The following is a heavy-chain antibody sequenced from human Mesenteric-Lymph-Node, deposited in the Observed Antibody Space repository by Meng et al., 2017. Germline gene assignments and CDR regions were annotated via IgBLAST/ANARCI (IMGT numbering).Heavy chain of an antibody. J-gene: IGHJ3*02. CDR2: IYSGGST. Sequence: GGSLRLSCAASGFTVSSNYMSWVRQAPGKGLEWVSVIYSGGSTYYADSVKGRFTISRDNSKNTLYLQMNSLRAEDTAVYYCARITQYYYDSSGYSTDAFDIWGQGTMVTVSS. CDR3: ARITQYYYDSSGYSTDAFDI. D-gene: IGHD3-22*01. V-gene: IGHV3-53*01. CDR1: GFTVSSNY.